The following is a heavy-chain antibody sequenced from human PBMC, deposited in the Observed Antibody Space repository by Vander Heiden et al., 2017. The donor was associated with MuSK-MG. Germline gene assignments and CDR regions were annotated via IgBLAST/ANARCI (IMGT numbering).Heavy chain of an antibody. Sequence: EVQLVESGGGLVQPGGSLRLSCPGSGFPFSSYWMSWVRQAPGKGLEWVANIKPDGSEKYYVDSVKGRFTISRDNAKNSLYLQMNSLRAEDTAVYFCAAFPGGWYTYYWGQGTLVTVSS. V-gene: IGHV3-7*03. J-gene: IGHJ4*02. D-gene: IGHD6-19*01. CDR2: IKPDGSEK. CDR3: AAFPGGWYTYY. CDR1: GFPFSSYW.